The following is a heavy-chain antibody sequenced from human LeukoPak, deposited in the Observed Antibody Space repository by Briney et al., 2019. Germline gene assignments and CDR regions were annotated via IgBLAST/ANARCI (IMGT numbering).Heavy chain of an antibody. J-gene: IGHJ3*02. CDR3: ARDVGPGGLDAFDI. CDR1: GFTFGSYG. V-gene: IGHV3-30*02. D-gene: IGHD3-10*01. CDR2: IRYDGSNK. Sequence: PGGSLRLSCAASGFTFGSYGMHWVRQAPGKGLEWVAFIRYDGSNKYYSDSVKGRFTISRDNSKNTLYLQMISLRAEDTAVYSCARDVGPGGLDAFDIWGQGTLVTVSS.